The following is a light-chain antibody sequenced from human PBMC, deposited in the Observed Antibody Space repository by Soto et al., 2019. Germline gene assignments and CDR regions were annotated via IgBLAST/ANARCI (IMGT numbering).Light chain of an antibody. CDR2: QAS. CDR3: QDYYSSIYN. Sequence: DIQMTQSPSTLSASVGDRVTITCRASQSISRYLAWYQQKPGKAPKLLIYQASSLGSGLPSRLSGSRSATEYSRTTSCLQIGDLPSYYYQDYYSSIYNFSQKTK. CDR1: QSISRY. V-gene: IGKV1-5*03. J-gene: IGKJ2*01.